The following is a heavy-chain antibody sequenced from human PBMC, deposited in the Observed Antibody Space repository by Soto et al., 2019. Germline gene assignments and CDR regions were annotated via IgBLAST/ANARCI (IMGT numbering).Heavy chain of an antibody. D-gene: IGHD3-9*01. J-gene: IGHJ5*02. Sequence: QITLKESGPTLVKPTQTLTLTCTFSGFSLSTSGVGVGWIRQPPGKALEWLALIYWDDDKRYSPSLKSRLTIPKDTSKNQVVLTMTNMDPVDTATYYCAHRQGYDILTAEYNWFDPWGQGTLVTVSS. CDR1: GFSLSTSGVG. CDR2: IYWDDDK. CDR3: AHRQGYDILTAEYNWFDP. V-gene: IGHV2-5*02.